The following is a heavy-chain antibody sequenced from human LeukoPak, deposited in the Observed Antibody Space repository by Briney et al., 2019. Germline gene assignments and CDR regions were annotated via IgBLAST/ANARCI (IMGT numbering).Heavy chain of an antibody. V-gene: IGHV3-7*01. CDR3: AREKVARSTTHFDY. D-gene: IGHD1-14*01. CDR2: IKQDGSEK. J-gene: IGHJ4*02. Sequence: HPGGSLRLSCAASGFTFSSYWMSWVRQAPGKGLEWVANIKQDGSEKYYVDSVKGRFTISRDNAKNSLYLQMNSLRAEDTAVYYCAREKVARSTTHFDYWGQGTLVTVSS. CDR1: GFTFSSYW.